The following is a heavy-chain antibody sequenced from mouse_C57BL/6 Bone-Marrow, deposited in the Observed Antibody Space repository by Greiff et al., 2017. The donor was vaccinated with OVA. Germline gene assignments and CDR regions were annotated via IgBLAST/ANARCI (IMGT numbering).Heavy chain of an antibody. V-gene: IGHV1-69*01. Sequence: PGQGLEWIGEIDPSDSYTNYNQKFKGKSTLTVDKSSSTAYMQLSSLTSEDSAVYYCARVRRGAMDYWGQGTSVTVSS. CDR2: IDPSDSYT. CDR3: ARVRRGAMDY. J-gene: IGHJ4*01.